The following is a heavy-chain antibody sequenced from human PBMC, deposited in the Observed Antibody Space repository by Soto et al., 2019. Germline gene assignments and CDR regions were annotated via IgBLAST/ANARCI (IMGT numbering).Heavy chain of an antibody. CDR1: GFTFSSYA. J-gene: IGHJ6*02. CDR3: AKSLGYCSSTSCYWDYYSGMDV. CDR2: ISGSGGST. Sequence: GGSLRLSCAASGFTFSSYAMSWVRQAPGKGLEWVSAISGSGGSTYYADSVKGRFTISRDNSKNTLYLQMNSLRAEDTAVYYCAKSLGYCSSTSCYWDYYSGMDVWGQGTTVTVSS. V-gene: IGHV3-23*01. D-gene: IGHD2-2*01.